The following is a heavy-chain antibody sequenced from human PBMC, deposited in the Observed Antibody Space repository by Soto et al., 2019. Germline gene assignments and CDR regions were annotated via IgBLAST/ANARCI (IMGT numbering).Heavy chain of an antibody. J-gene: IGHJ5*02. CDR3: ARGPGRGES. Sequence: GGSLRLSCAASGFTFSSYSMNWVRQAPGKGLEWVSYISSSSTIYYADSVKGRFTISRDNAKNSLYLQMNSLRAEDTAVYYCARGPGRGESWGQGTLVTVSS. CDR1: GFTFSSYS. D-gene: IGHD3-10*01. CDR2: ISSSSTI. V-gene: IGHV3-48*01.